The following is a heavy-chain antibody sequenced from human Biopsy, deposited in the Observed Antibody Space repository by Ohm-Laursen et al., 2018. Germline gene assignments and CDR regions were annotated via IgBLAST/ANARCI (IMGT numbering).Heavy chain of an antibody. D-gene: IGHD1-1*01. CDR1: GYTFTGYY. V-gene: IGHV1-18*04. CDR2: INTENGNT. Sequence: ASVKVSCKASGYTFTGYYLHWVRQAPGQGLEWMGWINTENGNTIYAQSLQGRVTMTADTSTSTAYMEVTSLRSDDTAVYYCARAKLEPVYYYYGMDVWGQGTTVTVSS. J-gene: IGHJ6*02. CDR3: ARAKLEPVYYYYGMDV.